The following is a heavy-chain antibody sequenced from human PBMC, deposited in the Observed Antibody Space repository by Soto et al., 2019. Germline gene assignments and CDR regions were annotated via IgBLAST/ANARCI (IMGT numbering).Heavy chain of an antibody. CDR1: VGSISSYYW. V-gene: IGHV2-70*18. D-gene: IGHD4-17*01. CDR2: IDWDDDK. Sequence: TLSLTCTVSVGSISSYYWSWIRQPPGKALEWLALIDWDDDKYYSTSLKTRLTISKDTSKNQVVLTMTNMDPVDTATYYCARDYGGNVDYWGQGTLGTVS. CDR3: ARDYGGNVDY. J-gene: IGHJ4*02.